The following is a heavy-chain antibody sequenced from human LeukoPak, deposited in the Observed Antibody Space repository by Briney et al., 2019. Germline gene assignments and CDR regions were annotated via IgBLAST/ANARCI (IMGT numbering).Heavy chain of an antibody. Sequence: GGSLRLSCAASGFTFSSYAMSWVRQAPGKGLEWVSGISGSCTSTYYADSVKGRFTISRDNSKNTMSLQMNSLRAEDTALYYCARGKGIAVSSFDSWGQGTLVTVSS. J-gene: IGHJ4*02. CDR1: GFTFSSYA. CDR3: ARGKGIAVSSFDS. V-gene: IGHV3-23*01. CDR2: ISGSCTST. D-gene: IGHD6-19*01.